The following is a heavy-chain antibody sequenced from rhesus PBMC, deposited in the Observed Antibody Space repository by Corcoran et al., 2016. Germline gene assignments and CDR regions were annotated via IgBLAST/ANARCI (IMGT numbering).Heavy chain of an antibody. Sequence: QVQLVQSGAAVKKPGAAVKLTCKASGYTFIIHSYSWVRQDPRQGLEARGGIDPCVYITNYAQKFQGRVTMTADTSTSTAYMELRGLRSEDTAVYYCARGEDTAGTVMDYWGQGVLVNVS. J-gene: IGHJ4*01. CDR3: ARGEDTAGTVMDY. V-gene: IGHV1-151*01. CDR2: IDPCVYIT. CDR1: GYTFIIHS. D-gene: IGHD5-30*01.